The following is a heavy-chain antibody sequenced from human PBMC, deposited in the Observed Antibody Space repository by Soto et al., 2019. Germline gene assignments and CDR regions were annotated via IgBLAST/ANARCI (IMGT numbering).Heavy chain of an antibody. CDR2: INHSGST. CDR1: GGSFSGYY. V-gene: IGHV4-34*01. J-gene: IGHJ6*03. Sequence: QVQLQQWGAGLLKPSETLSLTCAVYGGSFSGYYWSWIRQPPGKGLEWIGEINHSGSTNYNPSLKSRVTISVDTSKHQFSLKLSSVTAADAAVYYCARGYGYYYYYMDVWGKGTTVTVSS. CDR3: ARGYGYYYYYMDV. D-gene: IGHD3-10*01.